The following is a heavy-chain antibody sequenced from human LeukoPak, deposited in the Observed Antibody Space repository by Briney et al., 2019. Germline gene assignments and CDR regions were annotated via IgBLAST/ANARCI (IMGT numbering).Heavy chain of an antibody. V-gene: IGHV4-59*08. CDR1: GGSISSYY. Sequence: SETLSLTCTVSGGSISSYYWSWIRQPPGKGLEWIGYIYYSGSTNYNPSLKSRVTISVDMSKNQFSLKLSSVTAADTAVYYCARLGSGYDPSEPEFDYWGQGTLVTVSS. J-gene: IGHJ4*02. CDR3: ARLGSGYDPSEPEFDY. CDR2: IYYSGST. D-gene: IGHD5-12*01.